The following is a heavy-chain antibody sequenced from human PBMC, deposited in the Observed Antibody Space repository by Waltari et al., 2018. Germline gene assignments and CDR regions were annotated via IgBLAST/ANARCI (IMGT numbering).Heavy chain of an antibody. J-gene: IGHJ4*02. D-gene: IGHD3-22*01. CDR3: VRDPYHDPSGYPGY. CDR2: INSGSTTI. Sequence: EVQLVESGGGLVQPGGSLGLACAASGFTFSGYSLNWVRQAQGKGPEWISYINSGSTTISYADSVRGRFTISRDNAKSFLYLDLFSLRAEDTAVYYCVRDPYHDPSGYPGYWGQGTLVIVSS. CDR1: GFTFSGYS. V-gene: IGHV3-48*01.